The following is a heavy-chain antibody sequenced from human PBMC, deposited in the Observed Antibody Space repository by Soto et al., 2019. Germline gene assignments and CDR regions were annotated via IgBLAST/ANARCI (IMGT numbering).Heavy chain of an antibody. CDR1: GYTFTTYG. CDR3: AREPVAGIWFDP. J-gene: IGHJ5*02. V-gene: IGHV1-18*01. D-gene: IGHD6-19*01. Sequence: GASVKVSCKASGYTFTTYGISWVRQAPGQGLEWMGWINAYNGNTNYAQKLQGRVTMTTDSSTSTAYMELRSLRSDDTAVYYCAREPVAGIWFDPWGQGTLVTVSS. CDR2: INAYNGNT.